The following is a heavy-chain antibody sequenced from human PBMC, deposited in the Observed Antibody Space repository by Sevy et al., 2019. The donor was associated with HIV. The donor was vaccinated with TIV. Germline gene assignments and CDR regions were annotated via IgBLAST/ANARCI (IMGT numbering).Heavy chain of an antibody. CDR1: GGSITSLY. CDR3: AGENAWGRGYS. Sequence: SETLSLTCTVSGGSITSLYWNWIRQPPGKGLEWIANIYYNGHINYNPSLKSRVTLSLDTSKNQSSQRLSSVTAADTAMYYCAGENAWGRGYSWGQGTLVTVSS. V-gene: IGHV4-59*08. D-gene: IGHD1-26*01. CDR2: IYYNGHI. J-gene: IGHJ4*02.